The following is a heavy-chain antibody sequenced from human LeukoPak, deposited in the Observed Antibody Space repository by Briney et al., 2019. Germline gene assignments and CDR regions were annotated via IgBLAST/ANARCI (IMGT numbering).Heavy chain of an antibody. Sequence: ASVKVSCRASGYTFTSYDINWVRQVTGQGLEWMGWMNPNSGNTGYAQKFQGRVTMTRNTSISTAYMELSSLRSEDTAVYYCARLHTTFYYYYMDVWGKGTTVTISS. CDR1: GYTFTSYD. CDR2: MNPNSGNT. J-gene: IGHJ6*03. V-gene: IGHV1-8*01. CDR3: ARLHTTFYYYYMDV. D-gene: IGHD3-16*01.